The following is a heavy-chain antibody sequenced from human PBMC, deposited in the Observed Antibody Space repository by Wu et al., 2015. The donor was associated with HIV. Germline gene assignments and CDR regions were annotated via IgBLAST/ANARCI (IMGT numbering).Heavy chain of an antibody. CDR2: IIPIFGTA. D-gene: IGHD2-15*01. Sequence: QVQLVQSGAEVKKPGSSVKVSCKASGGTFRNHVISWVRQAPGQGLEWMGGIIPIFGTANYAQKFQGRVTITTDESTSTAYMELSSLRSEDTAVYFCVRTSYSALNGDSYDVWGQGTKVTVSS. CDR1: GGTFRNHV. V-gene: IGHV1-69*05. J-gene: IGHJ3*01. CDR3: VRTSYSALNGDSYDV.